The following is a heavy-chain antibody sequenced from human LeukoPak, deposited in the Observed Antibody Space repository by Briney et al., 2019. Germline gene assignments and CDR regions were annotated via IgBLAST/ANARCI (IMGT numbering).Heavy chain of an antibody. CDR3: ARDLRDGYNSFGY. CDR1: GGSISSYY. Sequence: PSETLSLTCTVSGGSISSYYWRWIRQPPGKGLEWIGYMYYSGSTKYNPSLKSRVTISVDTSKNQFSLNLNSVTAADTAVYYCARDLRDGYNSFGYWGQGTLVTVSS. J-gene: IGHJ4*02. CDR2: MYYSGST. V-gene: IGHV4-59*01. D-gene: IGHD5-24*01.